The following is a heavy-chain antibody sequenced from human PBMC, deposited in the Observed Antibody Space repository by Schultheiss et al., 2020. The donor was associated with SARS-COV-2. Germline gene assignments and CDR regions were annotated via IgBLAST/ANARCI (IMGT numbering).Heavy chain of an antibody. CDR2: IYTSGST. J-gene: IGHJ6*03. CDR1: GGSISSSSYY. V-gene: IGHV4-61*02. Sequence: SETLSLTCTVSGGSISSSSYYWSWIRQPAGKGLEWIGRIYTSGSTYYNPSLKSRVTISVDTSKNQFSLKLSSVTAADTAVYYCARRIRDYMDVWGKGTTVTVSS. D-gene: IGHD3-3*02. CDR3: ARRIRDYMDV.